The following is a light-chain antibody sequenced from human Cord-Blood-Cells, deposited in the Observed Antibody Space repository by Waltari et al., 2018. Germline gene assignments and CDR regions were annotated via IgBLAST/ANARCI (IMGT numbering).Light chain of an antibody. CDR1: SSDVGGYNY. J-gene: IGLJ3*02. Sequence: QSALTQPRSVSGSPGQSVTISCTGTSSDVGGYNYVSWYQQHTGKAPKLMIYDVSKRPSGVLDRFSGSKSGNTASLTISGLQAEDEADYYCCSYAGSSWVFGGGTKLTVL. CDR2: DVS. V-gene: IGLV2-11*01. CDR3: CSYAGSSWV.